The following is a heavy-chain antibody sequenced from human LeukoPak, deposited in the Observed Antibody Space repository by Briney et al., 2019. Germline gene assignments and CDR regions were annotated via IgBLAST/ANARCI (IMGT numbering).Heavy chain of an antibody. CDR3: ARHFYGSGTYYHFDY. V-gene: IGHV1-18*01. Sequence: GASVKVSCKASGYSFPSYGISWVRQAPGQGPEWMGWISPYNDNTNYAQKLQGRAILTTDTSTSTAYMELRSLRSDDTAVYYCARHFYGSGTYYHFDYWGQGTLVTVSS. CDR1: GYSFPSYG. CDR2: ISPYNDNT. J-gene: IGHJ4*02. D-gene: IGHD3-10*01.